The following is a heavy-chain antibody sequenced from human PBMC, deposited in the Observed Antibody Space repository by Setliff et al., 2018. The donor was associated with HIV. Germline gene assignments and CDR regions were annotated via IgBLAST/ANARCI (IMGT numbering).Heavy chain of an antibody. CDR1: GGSFSTYS. CDR3: ARESPDGLDY. CDR2: INHSGST. V-gene: IGHV4-34*01. J-gene: IGHJ4*02. D-gene: IGHD2-8*01. Sequence: PSETLSLTCAVYGGSFSTYSWTWIRQPPGKGLEWIGEINHSGSTNYNPSLKSRLTITVDTSKNQFSLKVNSVTAADTAMYFCARESPDGLDYWGQGSLVTVSS.